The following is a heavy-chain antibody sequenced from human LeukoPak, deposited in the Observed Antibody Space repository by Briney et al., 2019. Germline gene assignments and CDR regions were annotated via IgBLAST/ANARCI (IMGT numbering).Heavy chain of an antibody. J-gene: IGHJ4*02. Sequence: SETLSLTCTVSGGSINSFYWSWIRQPAGKGLEWIGRVHSSGSTNYIPSIKSRVTMSVDTSKNQFSLKLNTVTAADTAMYYCAREAVDYGSGSHDYWGQGILVTVSS. D-gene: IGHD3-10*01. CDR1: GGSINSFY. CDR2: VHSSGST. V-gene: IGHV4-4*07. CDR3: AREAVDYGSGSHDY.